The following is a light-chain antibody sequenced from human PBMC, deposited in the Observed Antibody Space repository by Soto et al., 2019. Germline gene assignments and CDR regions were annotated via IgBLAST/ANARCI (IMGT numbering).Light chain of an antibody. CDR2: GAS. V-gene: IGKV3-20*01. CDR3: QQDDNSPYT. Sequence: VLTQSPGTLSLSPGERATLSCRASQSVSSSNLAWYQKTPGQAPRVLIYGASSRDTCIPDRFSGSGSGTDFTLTISRLEPEDFAVYYCQQDDNSPYTFGQGTNLEIK. J-gene: IGKJ2*01. CDR1: QSVSSSN.